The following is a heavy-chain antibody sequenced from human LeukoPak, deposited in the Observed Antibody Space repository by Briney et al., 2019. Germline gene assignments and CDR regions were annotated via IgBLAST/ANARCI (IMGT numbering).Heavy chain of an antibody. CDR1: GFTFSSYS. V-gene: IGHV3-21*01. CDR3: ARVVVVPAAIYYYGMDV. Sequence: GGSLRLSCAASGFTFSSYSMNWVRQAPGKGLEWVSSISSSSSYIYYADSVKGRFTISRDNAENSLYLQMNSLRAEDTAVYYCARVVVVPAAIYYYGMDVWGQGTTVTVSS. D-gene: IGHD2-2*01. CDR2: ISSSSSYI. J-gene: IGHJ6*02.